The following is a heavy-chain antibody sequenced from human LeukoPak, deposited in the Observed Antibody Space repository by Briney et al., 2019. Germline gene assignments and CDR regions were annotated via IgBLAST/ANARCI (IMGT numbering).Heavy chain of an antibody. CDR3: ARARYCSSTSCYKGRRGFDP. CDR1: GYTFTSYD. V-gene: IGHV1-8*01. CDR2: MNPNSGNT. Sequence: ASVKVSCKASGYTFTSYDINWVRPATGQGLEWMGWMNPNSGNTGYAQKFQGRVTMTRNTSISTAYMELSSLRSEDTAVYYCARARYCSSTSCYKGRRGFDPWGQGTLVTVSS. D-gene: IGHD2-2*02. J-gene: IGHJ5*02.